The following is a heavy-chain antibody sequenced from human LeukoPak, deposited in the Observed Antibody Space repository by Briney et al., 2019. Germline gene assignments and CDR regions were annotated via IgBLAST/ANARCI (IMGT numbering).Heavy chain of an antibody. D-gene: IGHD3-10*01. V-gene: IGHV4-39*07. CDR2: INHSGST. CDR1: GGSISSSSYY. CDR3: ARGQTTMVRGTLSFHR. Sequence: PSETLSLTCTVSGGSISSSSYYWGWIRQPPGKGLEWIGEINHSGSTNYNPSLKSRVTISVDTSKNQFSLKLSSVTAADTAVYYCARGQTTMVRGTLSFHRWGQGTLVTVSS. J-gene: IGHJ4*02.